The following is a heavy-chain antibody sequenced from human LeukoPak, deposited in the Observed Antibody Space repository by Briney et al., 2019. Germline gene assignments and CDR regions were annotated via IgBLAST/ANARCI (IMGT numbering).Heavy chain of an antibody. D-gene: IGHD3-3*01. CDR1: GGSISSYY. J-gene: IGHJ4*02. CDR3: ARSLEGAQLPHY. CDR2: IYYSGST. Sequence: PSETLSLTCTVSGGSISSYYWSWIRQHPGKGLEWIGYIYYSGSTYYNPSLKSRVTISVDTSRNQFSLKLSSVTAADTAVYYCARSLEGAQLPHYWGQGTLVTVSS. V-gene: IGHV4-59*06.